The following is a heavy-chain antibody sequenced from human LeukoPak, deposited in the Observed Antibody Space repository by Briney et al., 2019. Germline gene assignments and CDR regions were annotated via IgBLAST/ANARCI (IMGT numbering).Heavy chain of an antibody. CDR3: ARDDFWSGYYTPDY. J-gene: IGHJ4*02. D-gene: IGHD3-3*01. CDR2: ISSSSSTI. Sequence: GGSLRLSCAASGFTFSSYSMNWVRQAPGKGLEWVSYISSSSSTIYYADSVKGRFTIPRDNAKNSLYLQMNSLRAEDTAVYYCARDDFWSGYYTPDYWGQGTLVTVSS. CDR1: GFTFSSYS. V-gene: IGHV3-48*01.